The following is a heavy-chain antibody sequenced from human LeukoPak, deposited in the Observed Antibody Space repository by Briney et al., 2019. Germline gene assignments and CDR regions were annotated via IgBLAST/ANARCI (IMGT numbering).Heavy chain of an antibody. Sequence: GGSLRLSCAASGFPFDDKAMHWVRQAPGKGLEWVAGISRNSDSTGYADSVKGRFTISRDNAKNSLYLQMNSLRAEDMALYYCVKDIGSGSYRYGGYFDYWGQGTLATVSS. D-gene: IGHD1-26*01. V-gene: IGHV3-9*03. CDR3: VKDIGSGSYRYGGYFDY. CDR1: GFPFDDKA. CDR2: ISRNSDST. J-gene: IGHJ4*02.